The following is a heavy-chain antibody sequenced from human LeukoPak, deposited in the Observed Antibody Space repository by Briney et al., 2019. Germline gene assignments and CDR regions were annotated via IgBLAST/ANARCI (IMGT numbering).Heavy chain of an antibody. CDR2: ISSSSSTI. V-gene: IGHV3-48*01. D-gene: IGHD2-15*01. CDR3: AREMGYCSGGSCYETYDY. J-gene: IGHJ4*02. CDR1: GFTFSSYS. Sequence: PGGSLRLSCAASGFTFSSYSMNWVRQAPGKGLEWVSYISSSSSTIYYADSVKGRFTISRDNAKNSLYLQMNSLRAEDTAVYYCAREMGYCSGGSCYETYDYWGQGTLVTVSS.